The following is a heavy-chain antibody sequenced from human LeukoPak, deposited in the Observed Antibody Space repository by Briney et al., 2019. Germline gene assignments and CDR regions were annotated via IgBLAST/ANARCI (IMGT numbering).Heavy chain of an antibody. D-gene: IGHD3-10*01. CDR1: GYTFTGYY. Sequence: ASVKVSCKASGYTFTGYYMHWVRQAPGQGLEWMGWINPNRGGTNYAQKFQGRVTMTRDTSISTAYMELSRLRSDDTAVYYCARGGITMVQGVIIRNWFDPWGQGTLVTVSS. CDR2: INPNRGGT. V-gene: IGHV1-2*02. J-gene: IGHJ5*02. CDR3: ARGGITMVQGVIIRNWFDP.